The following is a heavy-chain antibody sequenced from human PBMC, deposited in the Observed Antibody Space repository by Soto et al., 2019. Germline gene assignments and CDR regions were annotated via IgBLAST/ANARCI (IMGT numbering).Heavy chain of an antibody. D-gene: IGHD6-13*01. V-gene: IGHV3-30*09. CDR1: GFTFNTYA. J-gene: IGHJ4*02. CDR3: ARARSSYSSQNYLDS. CDR2: ISDDGSNK. Sequence: QVQLVESGGGVVQPGRSLRLSCAASGFTFNTYAMHWVSQSPGKGLEWVAVISDDGSNKYYADSVKGRFAISRDNSESTLYLQINSRRTEDTAVDDCARARSSYSSQNYLDSWGQGTLVTVSS.